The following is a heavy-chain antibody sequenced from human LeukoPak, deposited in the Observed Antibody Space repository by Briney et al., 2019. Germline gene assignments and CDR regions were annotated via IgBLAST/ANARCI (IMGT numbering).Heavy chain of an antibody. D-gene: IGHD3-16*01. Sequence: PGGSLRLSCAASGFTVSSNYMSWVRQAPGKGLEWVSVIYSGGSTYYADSVKGRFTISRDNSKNTLYPQVNSLRAEDTAVYYCARDLRFTALGYYYYYMDVWGKGTTVTVSS. J-gene: IGHJ6*03. CDR3: ARDLRFTALGYYYYYMDV. CDR2: IYSGGST. CDR1: GFTVSSNY. V-gene: IGHV3-66*02.